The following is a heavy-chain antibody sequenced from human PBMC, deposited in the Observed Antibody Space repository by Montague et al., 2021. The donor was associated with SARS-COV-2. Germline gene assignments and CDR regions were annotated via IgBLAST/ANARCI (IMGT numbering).Heavy chain of an antibody. D-gene: IGHD5-12*01. CDR2: IYHSGST. CDR1: GYSISSGYY. Sequence: SETLSLTCTVSGYSISSGYYWGWIRQPPGKGLEWIGSIYHSGSTXXDPXXXSRVTISVDTSKNHFSLKLSSVTAADTAVYYCARRGRKLLPVATTIGGFDIWGQGTMVTVSS. J-gene: IGHJ3*02. CDR3: ARRGRKLLPVATTIGGFDI. V-gene: IGHV4-38-2*02.